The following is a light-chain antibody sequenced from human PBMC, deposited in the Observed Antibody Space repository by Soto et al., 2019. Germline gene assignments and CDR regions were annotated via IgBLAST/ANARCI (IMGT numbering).Light chain of an antibody. J-gene: IGLJ1*01. CDR2: EVN. CDR1: SSDVGGYNY. CDR3: SSYGGYNNVV. Sequence: QSVRTQPPSASGSPGQSVTIYCTGTSSDVGGYNYVSWFQQHPGKAPKLIIHEVNQRPSGVPDRFSGSKSGNTASLTVSGLQAEDEGTYYCSSYGGYNNVVFGTGTKVTVL. V-gene: IGLV2-8*01.